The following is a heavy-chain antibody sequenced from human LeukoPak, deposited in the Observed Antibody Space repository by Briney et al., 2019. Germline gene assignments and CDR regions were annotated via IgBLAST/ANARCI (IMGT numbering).Heavy chain of an antibody. CDR3: ARDRYCGGDCYSGEWYFQH. Sequence: SVKVSCKASGYTFTSYGISWVRQAPGQGLEWMGGIIPIFGTANYAQKFQGRVTITADESTSTAYMELSSLRSEDTAVYYCARDRYCGGDCYSGEWYFQHWGQGTLVTVSS. CDR1: GYTFTSYG. D-gene: IGHD2-21*01. J-gene: IGHJ1*01. V-gene: IGHV1-69*13. CDR2: IIPIFGTA.